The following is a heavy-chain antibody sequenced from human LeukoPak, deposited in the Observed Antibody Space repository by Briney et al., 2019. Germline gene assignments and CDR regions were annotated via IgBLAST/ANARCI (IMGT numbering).Heavy chain of an antibody. CDR3: ARGSWRDWSDTSCTYYFDC. J-gene: IGHJ4*02. Sequence: GASVKLSCKTSGSSFTIYDINWVRQPTAQGLEWEGWMNTNSGNRGYAHNFHGRVTMTSNTSINTAYMELRSLRSEDTAEYYCARGSWRDWSDTSCTYYFDCWGQRTLVTVCS. CDR1: GSSFTIYD. D-gene: IGHD2-2*01. CDR2: MNTNSGNR. V-gene: IGHV1-8*01.